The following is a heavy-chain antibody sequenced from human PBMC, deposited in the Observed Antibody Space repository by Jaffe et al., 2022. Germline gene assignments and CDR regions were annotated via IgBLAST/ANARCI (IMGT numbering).Heavy chain of an antibody. CDR3: ARGCYRWGQRDHLTSDY. D-gene: IGHD2-8*01. CDR2: ISSSGSTI. V-gene: IGHV3-48*03. CDR1: GFTFSSYE. Sequence: EVQLVESGGGLVQPGGSLRLSCAASGFTFSSYEMNWVRQAPGKGLEWVSYISSSGSTIYYADSVKGRFTISRDNAKNSLYLQMNSLRAEDTAVYYCARGCYRWGQRDHLTSDYWGQGTLVTVSS. J-gene: IGHJ4*02.